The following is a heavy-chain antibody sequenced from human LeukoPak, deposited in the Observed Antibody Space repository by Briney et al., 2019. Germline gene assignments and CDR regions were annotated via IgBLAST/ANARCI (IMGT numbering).Heavy chain of an antibody. J-gene: IGHJ4*02. CDR3: ARSPDYGDYYFDY. CDR2: INPSGGST. CDR1: GYTFNSFD. D-gene: IGHD4-17*01. V-gene: IGHV1-46*02. Sequence: ASVKVSCKASGYTFNSFDINWVRQAPGQGLEWMGIINPSGGSTSYAQKFQGRVTMTRDMSTSTVYMELSSLRSEDTAVYYCARSPDYGDYYFDYWGQGTLVTVSS.